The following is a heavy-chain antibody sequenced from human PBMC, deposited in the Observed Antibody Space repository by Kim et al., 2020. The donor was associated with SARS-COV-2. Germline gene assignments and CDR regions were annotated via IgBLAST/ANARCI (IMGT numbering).Heavy chain of an antibody. V-gene: IGHV2-70*17. CDR3: ARRRGARQQGGYFDY. D-gene: IGHD2-15*01. J-gene: IGHJ4*02. CDR1: GFSLTTREMC. CDR2: IDWDNDK. Sequence: SGPTLVNPTQTLTLTCTFSGFSLTTREMCVTWIRQPPGKALEWLARIDWDNDKFYGTSLKTRLTISRDTSKNQVVLTMTNMDPVDTAKYYCARRRGARQQGGYFDYWGQGTLVTVSS.